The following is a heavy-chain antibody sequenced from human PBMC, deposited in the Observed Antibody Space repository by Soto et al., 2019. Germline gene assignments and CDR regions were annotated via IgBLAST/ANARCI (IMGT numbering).Heavy chain of an antibody. CDR1: GYSFTSYW. CDR3: ARRVAAFDI. CDR2: IYPGDSDA. Sequence: RGESLKISCKASGYSFTSYWIGWVRQMPGKGLEWIGIIYPGDSDARYNPSFQGQVTISADKSISTAYLQWSSLKASDTAMYYCARRVAAFDIWGQGTMVTVSS. J-gene: IGHJ3*02. V-gene: IGHV5-51*01.